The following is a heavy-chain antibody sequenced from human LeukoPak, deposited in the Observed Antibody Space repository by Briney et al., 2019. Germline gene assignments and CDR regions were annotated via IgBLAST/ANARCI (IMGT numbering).Heavy chain of an antibody. CDR2: ISNSGTTI. CDR1: GFSFSDFY. CDR3: AKKRVITTPDAIDWYFDL. Sequence: GGSLRLSCAASGFSFSDFYLTWIRQAPGKGLEWISYISNSGTTIYYADGVKGRFTVSRDNANNSLYLQMNNLGAEDTAVYYCAKKRVITTPDAIDWYFDLWGRGTLVTVSS. V-gene: IGHV3-11*01. D-gene: IGHD3-10*01. J-gene: IGHJ2*01.